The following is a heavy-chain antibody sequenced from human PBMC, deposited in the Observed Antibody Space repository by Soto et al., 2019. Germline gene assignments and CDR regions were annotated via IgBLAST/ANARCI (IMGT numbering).Heavy chain of an antibody. CDR1: SGSISSSNW. CDR3: ARLPRSVASPQGWYFDL. V-gene: IGHV4-4*02. Sequence: SETLSLTCAVSSGSISSSNWWSWVRQPPGKGLEWIGEIYHSGSTNYNPSLKSRVTISVDKSKNQFSLKLSSVTAADTAVYYCARLPRSVASPQGWYFDLWGRGTLVTVSS. CDR2: IYHSGST. J-gene: IGHJ2*01.